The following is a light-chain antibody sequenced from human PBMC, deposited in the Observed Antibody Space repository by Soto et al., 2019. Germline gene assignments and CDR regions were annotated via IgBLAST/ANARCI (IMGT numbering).Light chain of an antibody. CDR1: QDINNY. V-gene: IGKV1-33*01. Sequence: DIQMTQSPSSLSASVGDRVTITCQASQDINNYLNWYQQKPGKAPKLLIYDASNLETGVPSRFSGSGSGTDFTFTISSLQPEDIGTYYCQQYDNLPYTFGQGTKLEIK. CDR2: DAS. CDR3: QQYDNLPYT. J-gene: IGKJ2*01.